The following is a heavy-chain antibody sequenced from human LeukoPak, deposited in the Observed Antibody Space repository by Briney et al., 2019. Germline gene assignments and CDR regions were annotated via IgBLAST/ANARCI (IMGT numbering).Heavy chain of an antibody. CDR3: ARSAESSSWVEFDY. CDR2: ISAYNGNT. Sequence: ASVKVSCKASGYTFTNYDINWVRQATGQGLEWMGWISAYNGNTNYAQKLQGRVTMTTDTSISTAYMELSRLRSDDTAVYYCARSAESSSWVEFDYWGQGTLVTVSS. J-gene: IGHJ4*02. D-gene: IGHD6-13*01. V-gene: IGHV1-18*01. CDR1: GYTFTNYD.